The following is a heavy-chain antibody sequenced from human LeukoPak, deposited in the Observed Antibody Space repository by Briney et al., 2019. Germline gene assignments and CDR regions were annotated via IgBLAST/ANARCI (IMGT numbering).Heavy chain of an antibody. Sequence: GESLKISCKGSGYTFTTYWIGWVRQMPGKGLEWMGIIYPGDSDPRYNPSFQGQVTISADTSISTAYLQWSSLKASDSAMYYCVRHGLGSSWFGFDYWGQGTLVTVSS. CDR2: IYPGDSDP. CDR3: VRHGLGSSWFGFDY. V-gene: IGHV5-51*01. CDR1: GYTFTTYW. D-gene: IGHD6-13*01. J-gene: IGHJ4*02.